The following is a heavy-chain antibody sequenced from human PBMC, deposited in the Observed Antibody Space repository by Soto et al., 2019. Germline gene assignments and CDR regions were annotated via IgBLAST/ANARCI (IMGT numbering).Heavy chain of an antibody. Sequence: GASVKVSCKASGYTFTSCGISCVRQAPGQGLEWMGWISAYNGNTNYAQKLQGRVTMTTDTSTSTAYMELGSLRSDDTAVYYCARESMGYYGSGTLYYYYGMDVWGQGTTVTVSS. CDR3: ARESMGYYGSGTLYYYYGMDV. V-gene: IGHV1-18*01. CDR1: GYTFTSCG. J-gene: IGHJ6*02. D-gene: IGHD3-10*01. CDR2: ISAYNGNT.